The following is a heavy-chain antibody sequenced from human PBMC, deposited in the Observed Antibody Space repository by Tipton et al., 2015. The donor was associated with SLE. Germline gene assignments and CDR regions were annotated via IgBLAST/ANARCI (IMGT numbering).Heavy chain of an antibody. V-gene: IGHV4-61*08. CDR1: GGSISSGGYY. CDR2: IYYSGST. CDR3: ALMVRGAFDY. Sequence: TLSLTCTVSGGSISSGGYYWSWIRPHPGKGLEWIGYIYYSGSTNYNPSLKSRVTISVDTSKNQFSLKLSSVTAADTAVYYCALMVRGAFDYWGQGTLVTVSS. J-gene: IGHJ4*02. D-gene: IGHD3-10*01.